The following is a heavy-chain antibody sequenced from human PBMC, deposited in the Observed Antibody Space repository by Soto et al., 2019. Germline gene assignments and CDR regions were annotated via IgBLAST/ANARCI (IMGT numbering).Heavy chain of an antibody. CDR1: GGSFSGYY. D-gene: IGHD2-15*01. CDR3: ARWVVVAANFDP. Sequence: PSETLSLTCAVYGGSFSGYYWGWIRQPPGKGLEWIGSIYYSGSTYYNPSLKSRVTISVDTSKNQFSLKLSSVTAADTAVYYCARWVVVAANFDPWGQGTLVTVSS. J-gene: IGHJ5*02. V-gene: IGHV4-39*01. CDR2: IYYSGST.